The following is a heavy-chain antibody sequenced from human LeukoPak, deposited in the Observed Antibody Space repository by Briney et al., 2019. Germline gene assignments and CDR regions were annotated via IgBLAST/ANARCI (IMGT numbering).Heavy chain of an antibody. Sequence: GGSLRLSCAASGFTFSSYAMHWVRQAPGKGLEWVAVISYDGSNKYYADSVKGRFTISRDNSKNTLYLQMNSLRAEDTAVYYCASHEGAYDAFDIWGQGTMVTVSS. CDR3: ASHEGAYDAFDI. CDR1: GFTFSSYA. CDR2: ISYDGSNK. V-gene: IGHV3-30*14. J-gene: IGHJ3*02.